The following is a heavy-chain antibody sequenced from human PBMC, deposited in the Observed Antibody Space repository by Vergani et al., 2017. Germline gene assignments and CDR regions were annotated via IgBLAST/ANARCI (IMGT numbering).Heavy chain of an antibody. CDR1: GYTLTELS. CDR3: AREEEVNWGYTAY. Sequence: QVQLVQSGAEVKKPGASVKVSCKVSGYTLTELSMHWVRQAPGKGLEWMGWISAYNGNTNYAQKLQGRVTMTTDTSTSTAYMELRSLRSDDTAVYYCAREEEVNWGYTAYWGQGTLVTVSS. CDR2: ISAYNGNT. V-gene: IGHV1-18*01. J-gene: IGHJ4*02. D-gene: IGHD7-27*01.